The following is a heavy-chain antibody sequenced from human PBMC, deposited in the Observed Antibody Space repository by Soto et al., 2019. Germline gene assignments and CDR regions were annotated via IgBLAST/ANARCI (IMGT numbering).Heavy chain of an antibody. V-gene: IGHV3-48*03. CDR1: EFTISNYE. Sequence: PGGSLRLSCTASEFTISNYEMNWVRQPPGKGLEWVSYISSVGSTTYYEDSVKGRFTISRDNDKKSMYLQMNSMRAEDTAVYYCAKEATNINNFDYWGQGTLVTVSS. CDR2: ISSVGSTT. CDR3: AKEATNINNFDY. J-gene: IGHJ4*02. D-gene: IGHD1-26*01.